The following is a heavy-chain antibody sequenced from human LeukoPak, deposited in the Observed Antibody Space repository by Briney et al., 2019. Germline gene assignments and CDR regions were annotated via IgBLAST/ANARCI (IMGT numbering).Heavy chain of an antibody. V-gene: IGHV1-18*01. J-gene: IGHJ4*02. CDR1: GYTFTSYG. D-gene: IGHD2-2*01. CDR3: ARAICSSTSCYWTDY. Sequence: ASVKVSCKASGYTFTSYGISWVRQAPGQGLEWMGWISAYNGNTNYARKLQGRVTMTTDTSTSTAYMELRSLRSDDTAVYYCARAICSSTSCYWTDYWGQGTLVTVSS. CDR2: ISAYNGNT.